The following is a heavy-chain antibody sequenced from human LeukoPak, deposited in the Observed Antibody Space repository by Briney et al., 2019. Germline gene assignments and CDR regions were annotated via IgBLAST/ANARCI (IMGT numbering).Heavy chain of an antibody. CDR1: GGSISSSGYY. Sequence: PSETLSLTCTVSGGSISSSGYYWGWIRQPPGKELEWIANIYYSGKTYYNPSLKSRVTISEDTSKDQFSLKLTSVTAADTAVYFCAREVSANRVHYMDVWGKGTTVSVSS. CDR2: IYYSGKT. J-gene: IGHJ6*03. CDR3: AREVSANRVHYMDV. V-gene: IGHV4-39*02. D-gene: IGHD1-14*01.